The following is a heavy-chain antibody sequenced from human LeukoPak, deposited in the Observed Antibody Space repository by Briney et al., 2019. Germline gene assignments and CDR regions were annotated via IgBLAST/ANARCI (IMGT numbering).Heavy chain of an antibody. CDR1: GASISGHY. Sequence: SETLSLTCTVSGASISGHYLTWLRQPPGKGLEWIGYISHIGSTNYNPSLKSRVTISVDTSKNQFSLKLTSVTAADTAVYYCARDRISINALDKWGQGTMVTVSS. CDR2: ISHIGST. J-gene: IGHJ3*02. V-gene: IGHV4-59*11. D-gene: IGHD1-14*01. CDR3: ARDRISINALDK.